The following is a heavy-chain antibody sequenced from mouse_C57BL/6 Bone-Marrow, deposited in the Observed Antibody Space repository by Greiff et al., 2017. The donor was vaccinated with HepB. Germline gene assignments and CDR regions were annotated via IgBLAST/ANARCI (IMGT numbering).Heavy chain of an antibody. V-gene: IGHV1-81*01. CDR3: ASPVLLRAWFAY. CDR1: GYTFTSYG. J-gene: IGHJ3*01. CDR2: IYPRSGTP. Sequence: VKLVESGAELARPGASVKLSCKASGYTFTSYGIRWVKQRTGQGLEWIGEIYPRSGTPYYNEKFKGQATLTADTSSSTAYMVLRRLTSEEAAVYFGASPVLLRAWFAYGGEGTLVTVSA. D-gene: IGHD1-1*01.